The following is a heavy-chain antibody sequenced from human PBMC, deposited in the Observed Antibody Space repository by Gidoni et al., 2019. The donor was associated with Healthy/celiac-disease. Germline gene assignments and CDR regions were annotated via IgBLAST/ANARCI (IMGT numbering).Heavy chain of an antibody. D-gene: IGHD6-19*01. J-gene: IGHJ4*02. CDR3: ARESSSGWAFDY. CDR1: GFTFSSFG. V-gene: IGHV3-33*01. CDR2: IWYDGSNK. Sequence: QVQLVESGGGVVQPGRSLRLSWAAAGFTFSSFGMHWVRHAPGKGLEWVAVIWYDGSNKYYADSVKGRFTISRDNSKNTLYLQMNSLRAEDTAVYYCARESSSGWAFDYWGQGTLVTVSS.